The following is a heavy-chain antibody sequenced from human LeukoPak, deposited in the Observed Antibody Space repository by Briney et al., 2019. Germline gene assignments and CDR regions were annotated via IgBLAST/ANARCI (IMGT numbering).Heavy chain of an antibody. CDR1: GYTFTGYY. J-gene: IGHJ5*02. Sequence: ASVKVSCKASGYTFTGYYVHWVRQAPGQGLEWMGWMNPKSGGTNYAQKFEARVTVNRDTSISTAYMELSRLRFDDTAVYFCARDSVLCSGGSCSWFDPWGQGTLVTVSS. D-gene: IGHD2-15*01. V-gene: IGHV1-2*02. CDR2: MNPKSGGT. CDR3: ARDSVLCSGGSCSWFDP.